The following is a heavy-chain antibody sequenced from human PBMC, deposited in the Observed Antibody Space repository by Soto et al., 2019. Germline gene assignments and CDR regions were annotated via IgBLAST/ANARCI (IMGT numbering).Heavy chain of an antibody. D-gene: IGHD6-13*01. CDR2: IIPIFGTA. V-gene: IGHV1-69*13. CDR1: GCTFSSYA. Sequence: SVKVSFKASGCTFSSYAISWVRQAPGQGLEWMGGIIPIFGTANYAQRFQGRVTITADESTSTAYMELSSLRSEDTAVYYCARAGYSSSWAGMYWFDPWGQGTLVTVSS. J-gene: IGHJ5*02. CDR3: ARAGYSSSWAGMYWFDP.